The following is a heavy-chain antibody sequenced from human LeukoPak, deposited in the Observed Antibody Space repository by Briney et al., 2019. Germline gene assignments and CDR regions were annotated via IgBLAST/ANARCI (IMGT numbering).Heavy chain of an antibody. CDR1: GFTFSKTG. Sequence: GRSLGLSCAASGFTFSKTGMHWVRQAPGKGLEWVAVISYDENNKYYADSVKGRFTISRDNSKNTLYLQMNSLRPEDTAVYYCAKDLCSGGSCYSGWFDPWGQGTLVTVSS. CDR3: AKDLCSGGSCYSGWFDP. CDR2: ISYDENNK. J-gene: IGHJ5*02. V-gene: IGHV3-30*18. D-gene: IGHD2-15*01.